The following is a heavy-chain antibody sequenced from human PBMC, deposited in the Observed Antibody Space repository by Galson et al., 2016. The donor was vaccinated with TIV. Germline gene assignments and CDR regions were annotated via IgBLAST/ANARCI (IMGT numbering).Heavy chain of an antibody. CDR1: GFTFSTYA. D-gene: IGHD5-12*01. CDR3: AKNSEWLRWYYFDY. CDR2: ISGSGGDT. J-gene: IGHJ4*02. Sequence: SLRLSCAASGFTFSTYAMSWVRQAPEKGLEWISSISGSGGDTSYADYVKGRFTITRDNSKNTVYLQMNSLIADDTAFYYCAKNSEWLRWYYFDYWGQGTLVTVSS. V-gene: IGHV3-23*01.